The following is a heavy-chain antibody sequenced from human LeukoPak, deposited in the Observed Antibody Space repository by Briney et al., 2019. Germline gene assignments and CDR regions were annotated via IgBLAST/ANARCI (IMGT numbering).Heavy chain of an antibody. CDR1: GYTFTGYY. CDR3: ARVPQAAGYYYYYYTDV. V-gene: IGHV1-2*02. D-gene: IGHD6-13*01. Sequence: ASVKVSCKASGYTFTGYYMHWVRQAPGQGLEWMGWINPNSGGTNYAQKFQGRVTMTRDTSISTAYMELSRLRSDDTAVYYCARVPQAAGYYYYYYTDVWGKGTTVTVSS. CDR2: INPNSGGT. J-gene: IGHJ6*03.